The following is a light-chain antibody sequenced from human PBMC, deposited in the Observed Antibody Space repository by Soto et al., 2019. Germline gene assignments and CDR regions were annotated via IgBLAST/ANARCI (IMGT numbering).Light chain of an antibody. CDR3: QQTYNLTRT. CDR2: GAS. J-gene: IGKJ1*01. Sequence: IRMTQSPSSLSASVWDRVTITCQASLTIGDSLSWFQQKVGKPPTLLTYGASALQSGVPARFSGSGSGTDFTLTINNMQREDFATYYCQQTYNLTRTFGQGTKVDIK. V-gene: IGKV1-39*01. CDR1: LTIGDS.